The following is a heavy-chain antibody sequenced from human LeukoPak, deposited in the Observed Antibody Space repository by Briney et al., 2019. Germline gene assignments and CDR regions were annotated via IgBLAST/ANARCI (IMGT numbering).Heavy chain of an antibody. J-gene: IGHJ3*02. Sequence: SGTLSLTCAVSGGSISSSNWWNWVRQPPGKGLEWIGEIYHTGSTNYNPSLKSRVTISVDKSKNQFSLKLSSVTAADTAVYYCAREPRGVLRGAFDIWGQGTMVTVSS. CDR3: AREPRGVLRGAFDI. CDR2: IYHTGST. CDR1: GGSISSSNW. V-gene: IGHV4-4*02. D-gene: IGHD3-10*01.